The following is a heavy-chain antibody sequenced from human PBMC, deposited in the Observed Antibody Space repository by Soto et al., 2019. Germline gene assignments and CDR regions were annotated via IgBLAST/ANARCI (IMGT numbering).Heavy chain of an antibody. CDR2: INPNSGNI. CDR1: GDTFTTYD. D-gene: IGHD3-10*01. V-gene: IGHV1-8*01. J-gene: IGHJ4*02. Sequence: ASVKVSCKASGDTFTTYDINWVRQATGHGLEWMGWINPNSGNIGYAQRFQGRVTMTRDTAIRTAYMEVSSRRSDDTAVYYCARGRASGSYYLLDSWGQGTLVTVSS. CDR3: ARGRASGSYYLLDS.